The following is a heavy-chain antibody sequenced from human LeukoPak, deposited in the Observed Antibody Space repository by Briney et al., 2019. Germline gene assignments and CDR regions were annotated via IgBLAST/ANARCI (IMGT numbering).Heavy chain of an antibody. J-gene: IGHJ4*02. D-gene: IGHD3-16*01. CDR1: GGSISSGGYY. V-gene: IGHV4-31*03. Sequence: PSQTLSLTCTVSGGSISSGGYYWSWIRQHPGKGLEWIGYIYYSGSTYYNPSLKSRVTISVDTSKNQLSLKLSSVTAADTAVYYCARGYDYVYYFDYWGQGTLVTVSS. CDR3: ARGYDYVYYFDY. CDR2: IYYSGST.